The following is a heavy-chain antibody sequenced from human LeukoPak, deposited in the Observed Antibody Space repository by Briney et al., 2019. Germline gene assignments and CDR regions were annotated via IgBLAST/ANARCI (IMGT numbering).Heavy chain of an antibody. V-gene: IGHV3-74*01. CDR2: INSDWSST. J-gene: IGHJ1*01. CDR1: GFTFSSYW. CDR3: AREMGSGWYLSEYFQH. Sequence: GGSLRLSCAASGFTFSSYWMHWVRQAPGKGLVWVSRINSDWSSTSYADSVKGRFTISRDNAKNTLYLQMNSLRAEDTAVYYCAREMGSGWYLSEYFQHWGQGTLVTVSS. D-gene: IGHD6-19*01.